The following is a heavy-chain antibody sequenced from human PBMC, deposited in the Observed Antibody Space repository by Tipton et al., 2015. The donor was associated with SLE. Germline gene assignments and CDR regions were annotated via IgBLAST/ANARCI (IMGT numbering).Heavy chain of an antibody. CDR3: ARGGASSKWLDP. CDR1: GGSISSYY. CDR2: VSDSGNT. J-gene: IGHJ5*02. Sequence: LRLSCTVSGGSISSYYWSWIRQPPGKGLEWIGDVSDSGNTNYNPSLRSRVTISIDTSEKQFSLKLSSVTAADTAVYYCARGGASSKWLDPWGQGTLVTVSS. D-gene: IGHD6-6*01. V-gene: IGHV4-59*01.